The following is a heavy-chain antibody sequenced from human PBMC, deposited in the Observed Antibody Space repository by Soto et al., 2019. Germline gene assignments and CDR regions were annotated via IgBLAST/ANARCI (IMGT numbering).Heavy chain of an antibody. D-gene: IGHD2-15*01. CDR1: GFSLDSSSVA. CDR3: VYKRAAAAPVF. J-gene: IGHJ4*02. Sequence: QITLKESGPALVKPTQTLTLTCTFSGFSLDSSSVAVAWLRHPPGKAPEWLGLIYWDGDQRLNPSLGNRRSNIKDTSRNQVILTTSNMDPRDTATYFCVYKRAAAAPVFGGQGALVTVSS. CDR2: IYWDGDQ. V-gene: IGHV2-5*02.